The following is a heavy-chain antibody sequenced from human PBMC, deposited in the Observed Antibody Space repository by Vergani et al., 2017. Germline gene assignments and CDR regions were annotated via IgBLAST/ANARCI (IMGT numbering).Heavy chain of an antibody. CDR1: GGSFSGYY. Sequence: VQLQQWSAGLLKPSETLSLTCAVYGGSFSGYYWSWSRQPPGKGLEWIGEINHSGSTNYNPSLKSRVTISVDPSKNQFSLKLSSVTAADTAVYYCARGGGVVVPAPFDYWDQGTLVTVSS. V-gene: IGHV4-34*01. CDR2: INHSGST. D-gene: IGHD2-2*01. CDR3: ARGGGVVVPAPFDY. J-gene: IGHJ4*02.